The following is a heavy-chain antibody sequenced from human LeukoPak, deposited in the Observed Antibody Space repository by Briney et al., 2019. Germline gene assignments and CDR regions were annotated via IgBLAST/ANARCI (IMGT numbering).Heavy chain of an antibody. V-gene: IGHV4-59*11. D-gene: IGHD3-3*01. CDR1: GGSNCVQY. J-gene: IGHJ3*02. CDR2: IYYSGST. CDR3: ARVYDFWSGYSEGAFDI. Sequence: PSEPLSLPCSVSGGSNCVQYWTWIRQPPGKRGEWLGYIYYSGSTNYNPSLKSRVTISIDTSKNQFSLKVRSVTAADTAVYYCARVYDFWSGYSEGAFDIWGQGTMVTVSS.